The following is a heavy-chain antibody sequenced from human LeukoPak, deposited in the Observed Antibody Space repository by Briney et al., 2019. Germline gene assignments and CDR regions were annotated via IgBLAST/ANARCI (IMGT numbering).Heavy chain of an antibody. Sequence: SETLSLTCPVSGVSISSINSYWGWIRQPPGKGLEWIGSIYYSGNTYYNASLKRQFSISIDTSKNQFSLRLTSGTAADTAVYYCARQTGSGLFILPGGQGTLVTVSS. D-gene: IGHD3/OR15-3a*01. CDR3: ARQTGSGLFILP. J-gene: IGHJ4*02. CDR2: IYYSGNT. V-gene: IGHV4-39*01. CDR1: GVSISSINSY.